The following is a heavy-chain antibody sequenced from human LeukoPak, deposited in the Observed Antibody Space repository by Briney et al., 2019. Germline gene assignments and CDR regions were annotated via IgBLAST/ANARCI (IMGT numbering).Heavy chain of an antibody. CDR1: GGSISSGGYY. CDR2: IYYSGST. Sequence: SQTLSLTCTVSGGSISSGGYYWSWIRQHPGKGLEWIGYIYYSGSTYYNPFLKSRVTISVDTSKNQFSLKLSSVTAADTAVYYCARGLAVAGYGDYWGQGTLVTVSS. J-gene: IGHJ4*02. D-gene: IGHD6-19*01. CDR3: ARGLAVAGYGDY. V-gene: IGHV4-31*03.